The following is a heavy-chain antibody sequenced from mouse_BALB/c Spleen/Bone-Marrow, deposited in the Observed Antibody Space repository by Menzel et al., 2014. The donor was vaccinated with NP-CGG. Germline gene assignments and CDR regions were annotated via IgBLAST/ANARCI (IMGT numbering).Heavy chain of an antibody. CDR3: AREGDYYGSSFDY. Sequence: EVKLMESGPGLVKPSQSLSLTCTVTGYSITSDYAWNWIRQFPGNKLEWMGYISYSGSTSYNPSLKSRISITRDTSKNQFFLLLNSVTTEDTATYYCAREGDYYGSSFDYWGQGTTLTVSS. D-gene: IGHD1-1*01. V-gene: IGHV3-2*02. CDR2: ISYSGST. J-gene: IGHJ2*01. CDR1: GYSITSDYA.